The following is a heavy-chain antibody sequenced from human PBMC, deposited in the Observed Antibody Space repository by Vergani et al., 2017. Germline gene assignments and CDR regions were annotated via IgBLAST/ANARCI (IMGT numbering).Heavy chain of an antibody. CDR3: ARDTYYGSGSYYNEVGTYDY. Sequence: QVQLVQSGAEVKKPGASVKVSCKASGYTFTSYAMHWVRQAPGQRLEWMGWINAGNGNTKYSQKFQGRVTITADESTSTAYMELSSLRSEDTAVYYCARDTYYGSGSYYNEVGTYDYWGQGTLVTVSS. D-gene: IGHD3-10*01. CDR2: INAGNGNT. CDR1: GYTFTSYA. J-gene: IGHJ4*02. V-gene: IGHV1-3*01.